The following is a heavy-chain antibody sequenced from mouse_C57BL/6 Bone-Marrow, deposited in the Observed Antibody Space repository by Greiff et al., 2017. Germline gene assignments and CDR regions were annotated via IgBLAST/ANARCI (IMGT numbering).Heavy chain of an antibody. CDR3: ARQALTGRGGGYFDV. CDR1: GFTFSDYG. D-gene: IGHD4-1*01. V-gene: IGHV5-15*01. CDR2: ISNLAYSI. Sequence: EVQLQESGGGLVQPGGSLKLSCAASGFTFSDYGMAWVRQAPRKGPEWVAFISNLAYSIYYAAPVTGRFTISRENAKNTLYLEMSSLRSEDTAMYYCARQALTGRGGGYFDVWGTGTTVTVSS. J-gene: IGHJ1*03.